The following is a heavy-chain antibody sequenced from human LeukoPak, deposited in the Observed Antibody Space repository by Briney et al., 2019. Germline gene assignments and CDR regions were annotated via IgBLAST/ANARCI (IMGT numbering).Heavy chain of an antibody. CDR3: AKGEFFDY. CDR1: GFTFSSYG. Sequence: GRSLRLSCAASGFTFSSYGMHWVRQAPGKALEWVAVISYDGSNKYHADSVKGRFTISRDNSKNTLYLQMNSLRAEDTAVYYCAKGEFFDYWGQGTLVTVSS. J-gene: IGHJ4*02. V-gene: IGHV3-30*18. CDR2: ISYDGSNK.